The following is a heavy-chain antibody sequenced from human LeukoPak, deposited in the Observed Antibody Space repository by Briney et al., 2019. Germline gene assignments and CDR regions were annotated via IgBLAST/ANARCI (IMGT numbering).Heavy chain of an antibody. Sequence: PSETLSLTCAVYGGSFSTYYWSWIRQPPGKGLEWIGEINHSGSTNYNPSLKSRVTISVDTSKNQFSLKLSSVTAADTAVYYCALLGITSYVDFDYWGQGTLVTVSS. CDR2: INHSGST. D-gene: IGHD7-27*01. CDR1: GGSFSTYY. CDR3: ALLGITSYVDFDY. J-gene: IGHJ4*02. V-gene: IGHV4-34*01.